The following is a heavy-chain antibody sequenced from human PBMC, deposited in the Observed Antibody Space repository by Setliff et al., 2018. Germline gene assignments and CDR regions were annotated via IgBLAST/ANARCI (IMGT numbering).Heavy chain of an antibody. D-gene: IGHD2-8*02. CDR3: TVYNTGSSKDHY. J-gene: IGHJ4*02. V-gene: IGHV4-39*07. CDR2: IYHSGST. CDR1: GGSISSGSYY. Sequence: SETLSLTCTVSGGSISSGSYYWSWVRQPPGKGLEWIGEIYHSGSTNYNPSLKSRVTISVDTSKNQFSLKLSSVTAADTALYYCTVYNTGSSKDHYWGQGTPVTVSS.